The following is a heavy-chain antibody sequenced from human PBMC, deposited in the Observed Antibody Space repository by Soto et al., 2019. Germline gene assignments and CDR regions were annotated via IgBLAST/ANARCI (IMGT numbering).Heavy chain of an antibody. CDR2: IKQDGSEK. J-gene: IGHJ3*02. D-gene: IGHD3-16*02. CDR3: ARDRAYDYIWGSYRYDAFDI. Sequence: EVQLVESGGGLVQPGGSLRLSCAASGFTFSSYWMSWVRQAPGKGLEWVANIKQDGSEKYYVDSVKGRFTISRDNAKNSLYLQMKSLRAEDTAVYYCARDRAYDYIWGSYRYDAFDIWGQGTMVTVSS. V-gene: IGHV3-7*01. CDR1: GFTFSSYW.